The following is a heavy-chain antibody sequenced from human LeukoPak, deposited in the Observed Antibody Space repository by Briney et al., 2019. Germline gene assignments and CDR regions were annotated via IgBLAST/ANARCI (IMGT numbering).Heavy chain of an antibody. CDR3: RIGHWGDY. D-gene: IGHD7-27*01. CDR2: IKGDGSDK. CDR1: GFTFSSYW. V-gene: IGHV3-7*01. Sequence: SGGSLRLSCAASGFTFSSYWMSWVRQAPGKGLEWVANIKGDGSDKYYVDSVKGRFTISRDNAKKSVYLQMNSLRVDDTAVYYCRIGHWGDYTSQGTLVTVSS. J-gene: IGHJ4*02.